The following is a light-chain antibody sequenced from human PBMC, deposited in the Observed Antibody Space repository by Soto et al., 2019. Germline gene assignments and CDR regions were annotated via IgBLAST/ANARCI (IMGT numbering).Light chain of an antibody. J-gene: IGKJ1*01. V-gene: IGKV3-20*01. CDR2: GAS. Sequence: EIVLTQSPGTLSFSPGERVTLSCRASHSVSSSYLAWYQQKPGQAPRLLIYGASSRATGIPDRFSGSGSGTDFTLTISRLEPEDFAVYYCQQYGSSPPWTFGQGTKVDIK. CDR3: QQYGSSPPWT. CDR1: HSVSSSY.